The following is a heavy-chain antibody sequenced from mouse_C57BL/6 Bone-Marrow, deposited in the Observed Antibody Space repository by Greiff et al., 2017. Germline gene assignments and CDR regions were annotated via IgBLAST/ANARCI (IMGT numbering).Heavy chain of an antibody. CDR3: AKHWEGYAMDY. CDR2: ISSGSSTI. CDR1: GFTFSDYG. Sequence: EVKLVESGGGLVKPGGSLKLSCAASGFTFSDYGMHWVRQAPEKGLEWVAYISSGSSTIYYADTVKGRFTISRDNAKNTLFLQMTSLRAEDTAMYYWAKHWEGYAMDYWGQGTSVTVSS. V-gene: IGHV5-17*01. D-gene: IGHD4-1*01. J-gene: IGHJ4*01.